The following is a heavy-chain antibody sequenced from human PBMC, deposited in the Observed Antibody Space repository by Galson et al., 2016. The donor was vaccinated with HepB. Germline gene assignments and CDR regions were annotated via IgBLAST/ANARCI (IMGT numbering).Heavy chain of an antibody. Sequence: SLRLSCAASGFTFSIHSMHWVRQAPGKGLEYVSVLTPNGGNTFCADSVKGRFTISRDNPRNTLYLQMTSLRPEDTAVYYCVKSAIFGSCIGGTCQQYWYFDLWGRGTLVTVSS. J-gene: IGHJ2*01. V-gene: IGHV3-64D*06. CDR1: GFTFSIHS. CDR2: LTPNGGNT. D-gene: IGHD2-15*01. CDR3: VKSAIFGSCIGGTCQQYWYFDL.